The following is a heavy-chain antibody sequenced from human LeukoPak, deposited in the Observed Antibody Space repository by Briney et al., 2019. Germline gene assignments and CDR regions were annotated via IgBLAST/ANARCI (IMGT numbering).Heavy chain of an antibody. D-gene: IGHD3-9*01. CDR3: ARSEPPYYDILTGYGY. CDR1: GGTFSSYA. J-gene: IGHJ4*02. CDR2: IIPIFGTA. V-gene: IGHV1-69*05. Sequence: SVKVSCKASGGTFSSYAISWVRQAPGQGLEWMGGIIPIFGTANYAQKFQGRVTITTDESTSTAYMELSSLRSEDTAVYYCARSEPPYYDILTGYGYWGQGTLVTVSS.